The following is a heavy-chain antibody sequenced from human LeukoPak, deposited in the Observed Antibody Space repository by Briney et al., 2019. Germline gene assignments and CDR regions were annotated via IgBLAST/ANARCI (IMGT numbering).Heavy chain of an antibody. J-gene: IGHJ4*02. D-gene: IGHD5-18*01. CDR3: ARRRSIQLWASFDY. Sequence: SVKVSCKASGGTFSSYAISWVRQAPGQGLEWMGGIIPIFGTANYAQKFQGRVTITADESTSTAYMELSSLRSEDTAVCYCARRRSIQLWASFDYWGQGTLVTVSS. CDR1: GGTFSSYA. V-gene: IGHV1-69*13. CDR2: IIPIFGTA.